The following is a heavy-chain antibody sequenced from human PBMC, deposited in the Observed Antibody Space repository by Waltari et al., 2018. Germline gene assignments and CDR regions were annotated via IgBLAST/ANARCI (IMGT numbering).Heavy chain of an antibody. CDR2: INHKAST. D-gene: IGHD3-10*01. J-gene: IGHJ6*03. CDR3: ARGGGGYYYYYYYMDV. CDR1: GGSFSGYY. V-gene: IGHV4-34*01. Sequence: QVQLQQWGAGLLKPSETLSLTCAVYGGSFSGYYWSWIRQPPGKGLEWIGEINHKASTNTNPSLKSRVTISVDTAKNQFYLKLSSVTAADTAVYYCARGGGGYYYYYYYMDVWGKGTTVTISS.